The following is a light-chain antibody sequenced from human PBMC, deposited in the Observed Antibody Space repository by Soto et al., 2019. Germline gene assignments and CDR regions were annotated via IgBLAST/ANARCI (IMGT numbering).Light chain of an antibody. Sequence: TLSLSPGERATLSFRASQSVSNNYLAWYQQKPGQAPRLLIYGASNRATGIPDRFSGSESGTDFTLTISRLEPEDFAVYYCQQYGSSATLGQGTKVDIK. J-gene: IGKJ1*01. CDR3: QQYGSSAT. CDR1: QSVSNNY. CDR2: GAS. V-gene: IGKV3-20*01.